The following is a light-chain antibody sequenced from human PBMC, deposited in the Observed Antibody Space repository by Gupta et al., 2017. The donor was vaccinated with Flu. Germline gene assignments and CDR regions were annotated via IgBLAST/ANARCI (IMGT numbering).Light chain of an antibody. CDR3: SSYTFSATRWV. V-gene: IGLV2-14*01. J-gene: IGLJ3*02. CDR1: SSDIGGYNY. Sequence: SSDIGGYNYVSWYQQKSGEATKLLLYEVTKRPSGVSDRFSGSKSDNTASLTISGLQAEDEATYHCSSYTFSATRWVFGGGTTVTVL. CDR2: EVT.